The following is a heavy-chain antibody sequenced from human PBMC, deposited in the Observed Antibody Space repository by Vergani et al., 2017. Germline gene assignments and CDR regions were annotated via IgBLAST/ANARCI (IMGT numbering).Heavy chain of an antibody. CDR3: ARDEGDSSGPSDAMGGIHGMDV. CDR1: GFTFSSYS. V-gene: IGHV3-21*05. D-gene: IGHD3-22*01. J-gene: IGHJ6*02. Sequence: EVQLVESGGGLVQPGGSLRLSCAASGFTFSSYSMNWVRQAPGKGLEWVSYISSSSSYIYYADSVKGRFTISRDNAKNSLYLQMNSLRAEDTAVYYCARDEGDSSGPSDAMGGIHGMDVWGQGTTVTVSS. CDR2: ISSSSSYI.